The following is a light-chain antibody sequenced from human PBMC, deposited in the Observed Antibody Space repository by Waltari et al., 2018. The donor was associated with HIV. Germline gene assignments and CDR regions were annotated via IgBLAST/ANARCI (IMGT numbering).Light chain of an antibody. CDR2: SNN. CDR1: SSTIGTNS. CDR3: ASWHDSLNHWV. J-gene: IGLJ3*02. V-gene: IGLV1-44*01. Sequence: QSALTQPPSASGTPGQRVTISCSGSSSTIGTNSVNWYRHLPGTAPQLLIYSNNQRPSGGPDRFSGSKSGTSASLAISGLQSEDEADYYCASWHDSLNHWVFGGGTKLTVL.